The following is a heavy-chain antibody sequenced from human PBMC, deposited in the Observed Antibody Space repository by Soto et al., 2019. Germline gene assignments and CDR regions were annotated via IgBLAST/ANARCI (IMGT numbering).Heavy chain of an antibody. D-gene: IGHD3-10*01. CDR2: ISSSSSYI. Sequence: EVQLVESGGSLVKPGGSLRLSCAASGFTFSSYSMNRVRQAPGKRLEWVSSISSSSSYIYYADSVKGRFTISRDNAKNSLYSQMNSLRAEDTAVYYCAREGVQHGSGPYYYYGMDVWGQGTTVTVSS. CDR1: GFTFSSYS. CDR3: AREGVQHGSGPYYYYGMDV. J-gene: IGHJ6*02. V-gene: IGHV3-21*01.